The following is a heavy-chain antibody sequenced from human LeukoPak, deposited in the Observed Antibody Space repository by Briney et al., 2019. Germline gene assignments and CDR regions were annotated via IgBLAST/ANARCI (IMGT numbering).Heavy chain of an antibody. J-gene: IGHJ4*02. CDR3: ASYRKPQGLDY. D-gene: IGHD1-14*01. CDR2: ISRNGADT. V-gene: IGHV3-23*01. CDR1: RFAFSSYA. Sequence: TGGSLRLSCAVSRFAFSSYALAWVRQAPGQGLEYVSTISRNGADTYYADSVKGRFTLSRDNSKKTLYLQMTSLRVEDTAVYYCASYRKPQGLDYWSQGTLDTVSS.